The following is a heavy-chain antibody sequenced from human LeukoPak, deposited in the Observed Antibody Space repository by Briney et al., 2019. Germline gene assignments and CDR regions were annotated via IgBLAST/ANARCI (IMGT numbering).Heavy chain of an antibody. CDR1: GYSISSGYY. CDR2: IYHSGST. CDR3: ARDLDYYDSSGYDGELP. J-gene: IGHJ5*02. V-gene: IGHV4-38-2*02. D-gene: IGHD3-22*01. Sequence: PSETLSLTCTVSGYSISSGYYWGWIRQPPGKGLEWIGSIYHSGSTYYDWSLESRVTISVDTSKNQFSLKVSSVTAADTAVYYCARDLDYYDSSGYDGELPWGQGTLVTVSS.